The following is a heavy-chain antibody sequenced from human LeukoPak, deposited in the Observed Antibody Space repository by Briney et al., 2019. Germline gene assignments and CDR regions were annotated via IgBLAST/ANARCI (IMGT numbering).Heavy chain of an antibody. D-gene: IGHD3-22*01. J-gene: IGHJ3*02. V-gene: IGHV4-38-2*02. CDR1: GYSISSGYY. CDR3: ARATHYYDSYAFDI. Sequence: NPSETLSLTCNVSGYSISSGYYWGWIRQPPEKGLQWIGTIYHSGSTYYNPSLKSRVTISVDTSKNQFSLKLSSVTAADTAVYYCARATHYYDSYAFDIWGQGTMVTVSS. CDR2: IYHSGST.